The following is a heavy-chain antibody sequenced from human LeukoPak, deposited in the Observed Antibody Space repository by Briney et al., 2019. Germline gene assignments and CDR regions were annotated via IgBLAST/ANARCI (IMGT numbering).Heavy chain of an antibody. Sequence: GGSLRLSCAAPGFTFSNVALTWVRQAPGKGLEWVSAISGSGESTNYANSVKGRFIISRDNSKSILYLQMNSLRAEDTAVYYRAKSQSLPGNREDDAFDFWGQGTMVTVSS. D-gene: IGHD1-14*01. CDR1: GFTFSNVA. CDR2: ISGSGEST. V-gene: IGHV3-23*01. J-gene: IGHJ3*01. CDR3: AKSQSLPGNREDDAFDF.